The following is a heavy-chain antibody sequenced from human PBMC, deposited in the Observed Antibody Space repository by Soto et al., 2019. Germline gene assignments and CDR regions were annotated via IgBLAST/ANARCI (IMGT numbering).Heavy chain of an antibody. Sequence: SETLSLTCAVSGGSISSGGYSWSWIRQPPGKGLEWIGYIYHSGSTYYNPSLKSRVTISVDRSKIHFTLELSSVTAADTAVYNCARGYSYGFDCWGQGTRVT. CDR2: IYHSGST. D-gene: IGHD5-18*01. J-gene: IGHJ4*02. V-gene: IGHV4-30-2*01. CDR3: ARGYSYGFDC. CDR1: GGSISSGGYS.